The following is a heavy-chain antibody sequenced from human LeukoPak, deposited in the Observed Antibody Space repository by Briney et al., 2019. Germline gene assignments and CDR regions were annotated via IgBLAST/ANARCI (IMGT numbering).Heavy chain of an antibody. CDR2: INPNSGGT. J-gene: IGHJ5*02. V-gene: IGHV1-2*02. CDR3: ARAQKRGQRLDWFDP. Sequence: ASVKVSCKASGYTFTGYYMHWVRQAPGQGLEWMGWINPNSGGTNYAQKFQGRVTMTRDTSISTAYMELSRLRSDDTAVYYCARAQKRGQRLDWFDPGAREPWSPSPQ. CDR1: GYTFTGYY. D-gene: IGHD5-24*01.